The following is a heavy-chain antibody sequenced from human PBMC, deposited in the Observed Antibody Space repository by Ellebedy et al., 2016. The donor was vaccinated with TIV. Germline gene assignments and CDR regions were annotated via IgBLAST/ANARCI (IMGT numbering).Heavy chain of an antibody. J-gene: IGHJ4*02. CDR1: GYIFSNYY. D-gene: IGHD4/OR15-4a*01. CDR2: INPSGGTT. Sequence: ASVKVSCXASGYIFSNYYMHWVRQAPGQGLEWMGMINPSGGTTNYAQKFQGRVTMTRDTSTSTFYMELSSLRSEDTAVYYCARNYGARENNDYWGQGTLVTVSS. CDR3: ARNYGARENNDY. V-gene: IGHV1-46*01.